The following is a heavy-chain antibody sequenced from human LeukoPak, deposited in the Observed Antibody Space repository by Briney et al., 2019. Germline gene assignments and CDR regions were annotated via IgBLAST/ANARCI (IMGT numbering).Heavy chain of an antibody. D-gene: IGHD3-9*01. J-gene: IGHJ6*03. CDR3: ARASDYDILTGSRNANYYYYYMDV. Sequence: ALVKVSCKVSGYTLTEFSIHWVRQAPGRGLEWIGGFDPEDGVILYAQRFQDRVTLTEDTSADTAYMELSGLRSEDTAVYYCARASDYDILTGSRNANYYYYYMDVWGKGTTVTISS. V-gene: IGHV1-24*01. CDR1: GYTLTEFS. CDR2: FDPEDGVI.